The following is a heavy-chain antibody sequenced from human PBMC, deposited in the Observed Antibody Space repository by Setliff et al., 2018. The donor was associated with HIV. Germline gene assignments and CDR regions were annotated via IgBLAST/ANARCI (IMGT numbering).Heavy chain of an antibody. CDR3: ARGQGCGGGCHYAFEM. CDR2: INHSGST. Sequence: KPSETLSLTCTVSGGSISSHYWSWIRQPPGKGLEWIGEINHSGSTHYNPSLKSRVTISADTSKNHFSLKLNSATAADTAVYYCARGQGCGGGCHYAFEMWGQGTMVTVSS. CDR1: GGSISSHY. V-gene: IGHV4-34*01. D-gene: IGHD2-21*02. J-gene: IGHJ3*02.